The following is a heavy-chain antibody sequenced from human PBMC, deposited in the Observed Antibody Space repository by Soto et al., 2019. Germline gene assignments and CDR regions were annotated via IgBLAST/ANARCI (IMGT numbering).Heavy chain of an antibody. CDR1: AGYISSGFYF. CDR2: IYSSGTA. V-gene: IGHV4-30-4*01. J-gene: IGHJ4*02. D-gene: IGHD5-12*01. CDR3: ASRQQQVALVDY. Sequence: SETLSLTCTVSAGYISSGFYFWSWMRQPPGKGLEWLGHIYSSGTAYYNPSLKSRLTISVDASKNQFSLKLTSVTAADTAIYYCASRQQQVALVDYWGQGALVTVSS.